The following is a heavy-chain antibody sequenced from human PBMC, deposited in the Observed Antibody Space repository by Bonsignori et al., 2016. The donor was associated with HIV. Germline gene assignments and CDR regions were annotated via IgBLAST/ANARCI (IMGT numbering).Heavy chain of an antibody. D-gene: IGHD3-22*01. CDR3: ARSVYYDSSGYYSAFGY. V-gene: IGHV1-69*01. J-gene: IGHJ4*02. CDR2: IIPIFGTA. Sequence: WVRQAPGQGLEWMEGIIPIFGTANYAQKFQGRVTITADESTSTAYMELSSLRSEDTAIYYCARSVYYDSSGYYSAFGYWGQGTLVTVSS.